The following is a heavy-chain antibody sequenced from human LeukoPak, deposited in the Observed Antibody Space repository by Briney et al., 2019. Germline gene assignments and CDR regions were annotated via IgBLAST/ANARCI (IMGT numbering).Heavy chain of an antibody. J-gene: IGHJ4*02. V-gene: IGHV3-53*04. D-gene: IGHD5-18*01. CDR1: AFTFSSSA. CDR2: IYSGGTT. CDR3: ARVDTVMAYYFDL. Sequence: PGGSLRLSCAASAFTFSSSAMSWVRQAPGKGLEWVSTIYSGGTTYYADSVMGRFTISRHNSRNTLYLQMNSLRAEDTAVYYCARVDTVMAYYFDLWGQGTPVTVSS.